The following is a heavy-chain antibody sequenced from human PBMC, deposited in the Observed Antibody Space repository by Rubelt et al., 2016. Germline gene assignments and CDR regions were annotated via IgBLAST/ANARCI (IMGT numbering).Heavy chain of an antibody. Sequence: QVQLQQWGAGLLKPSETLSLTCTVSGASISSGGYFWSWIRQHPGKGLEWIGYIYYSGSAYYNPSLKSRVTISVDTSKNPFSLKLNSVTAADTAVYYCARGKTVAEYWGQGTLITVSS. V-gene: IGHV4-31*03. J-gene: IGHJ4*02. D-gene: IGHD6-19*01. CDR1: GASISSGGYF. CDR2: IYYSGSA. CDR3: ARGKTVAEY.